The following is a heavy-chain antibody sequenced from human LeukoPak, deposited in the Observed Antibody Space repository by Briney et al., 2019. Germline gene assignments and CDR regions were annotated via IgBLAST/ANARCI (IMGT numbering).Heavy chain of an antibody. D-gene: IGHD1-1*01. CDR1: GVSISSHY. J-gene: IGHJ4*02. CDR2: IYSGGST. CDR3: ARSWNARLNFDY. V-gene: IGHV3-66*02. Sequence: PGGSLRLSCAVSGVSISSHYMNWVRQAPGKGLKWVSVIYSGGSTYYADSVKGRFTISRDNSKNMLYLQMDSLRAEDTAVYYCARSWNARLNFDYWGQGTLVTVSS.